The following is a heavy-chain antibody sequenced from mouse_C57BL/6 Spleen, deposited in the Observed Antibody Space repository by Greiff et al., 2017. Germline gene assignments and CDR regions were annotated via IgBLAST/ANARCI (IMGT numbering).Heavy chain of an antibody. J-gene: IGHJ3*01. Sequence: VVEPGASVKLSCKATGYTFTGYWIEWVKQRPGHGLEWIGEILPGSGSTNYNEKFKGKATFTADTSSNTAYMQLSSLTTEDSAIYYCASYYGNYWFAYWGQGTLVTVSA. V-gene: IGHV1-9*01. CDR1: GYTFTGYW. D-gene: IGHD2-1*01. CDR3: ASYYGNYWFAY. CDR2: ILPGSGST.